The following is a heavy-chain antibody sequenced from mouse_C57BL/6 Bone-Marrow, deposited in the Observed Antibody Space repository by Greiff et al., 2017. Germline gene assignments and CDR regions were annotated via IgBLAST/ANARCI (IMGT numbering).Heavy chain of an antibody. CDR2: IDPTDSYT. J-gene: IGHJ2*01. CDR3: ARKSSGGY. Sequence: QVQLQQPGAELVRPGTSVKLSCKASGYTFTSYWMHWVKQRPGQGLEWIGVIDPTDSYTNYNQKFKGKATLTVDTSSSTAYMQLSSLTSEDAAVYYCARKSSGGYWGQGTTLTRSS. CDR1: GYTFTSYW. D-gene: IGHD1-1*01. V-gene: IGHV1-59*01.